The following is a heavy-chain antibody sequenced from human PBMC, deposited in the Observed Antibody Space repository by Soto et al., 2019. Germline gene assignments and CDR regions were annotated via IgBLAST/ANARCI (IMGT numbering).Heavy chain of an antibody. CDR1: GYTFTSYY. Sequence: ASVKFSCKASGYTFTSYYMHWVRQAPGQGLEWMGIINPSGGSTSYAQKFQGRVTMTRDTSTSTVYMELSSLRSEDTAVYYCARVYGSGSYSVYFDYWGQGTLVTVSS. V-gene: IGHV1-46*01. CDR2: INPSGGST. D-gene: IGHD3-10*01. CDR3: ARVYGSGSYSVYFDY. J-gene: IGHJ4*02.